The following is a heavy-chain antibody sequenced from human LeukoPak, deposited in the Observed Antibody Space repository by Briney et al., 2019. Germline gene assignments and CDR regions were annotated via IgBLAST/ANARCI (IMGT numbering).Heavy chain of an antibody. V-gene: IGHV3-7*03. J-gene: IGHJ5*02. CDR3: VKASSSSPQYNWFDA. D-gene: IGHD6-6*01. CDR1: GFTFSSYW. CDR2: INHNGNVN. Sequence: GGSLRLSCAASGFTFSSYWMNWARQAPGKGLEWVASINHNGNVNYYVDSVKGRFTISRDNAKNSLYLQMSNLRAEDTALYYCVKASSSSPQYNWFDAWGQGTLVTVSS.